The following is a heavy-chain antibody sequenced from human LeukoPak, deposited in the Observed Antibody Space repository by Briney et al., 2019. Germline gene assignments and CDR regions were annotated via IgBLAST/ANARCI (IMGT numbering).Heavy chain of an antibody. V-gene: IGHV3-23*01. Sequence: GGSLRLSCAASGFTFSSYAMSWVRQAPGKGLEWVSAISGGGGSTYYADSVKGQFTISRDNSKNTLYLQMNSLRVEDTAVYYCAQCRTGSCSWGQGTLVTVSS. J-gene: IGHJ5*02. CDR3: AQCRTGSCS. CDR1: GFTFSSYA. D-gene: IGHD2-2*01. CDR2: ISGGGGST.